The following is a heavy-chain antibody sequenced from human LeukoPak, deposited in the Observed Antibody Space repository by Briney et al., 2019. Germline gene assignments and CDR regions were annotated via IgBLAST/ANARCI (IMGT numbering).Heavy chain of an antibody. D-gene: IGHD3-22*01. CDR2: IKQDGSEK. CDR3: ARTVGSGYFRGIDAFDI. CDR1: GFTFSSYW. V-gene: IGHV3-7*01. J-gene: IGHJ3*02. Sequence: PGGSLRLSCAASGFTFSSYWMSWVRQAPGKGLDWVANIKQDGSEKYYVDSVKGRFTISRDNAKNSLYLQMNSLRAEDTAVYYCARTVGSGYFRGIDAFDIWGQGTMVTVSS.